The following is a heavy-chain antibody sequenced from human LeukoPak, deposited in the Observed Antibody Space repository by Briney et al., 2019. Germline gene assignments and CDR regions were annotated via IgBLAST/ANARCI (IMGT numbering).Heavy chain of an antibody. CDR2: IYYSGST. Sequence: SETLSLTCTGSGGSISSYYWSWIRQPPGKGLEWIGYIYYSGSTNYNPSLKSRVTISVDTSKNQFSLKLSSVTAADTAVYYCARVPHSSSWYYWFDPWGQGTLVTVSS. D-gene: IGHD6-13*01. CDR1: GGSISSYY. J-gene: IGHJ5*02. CDR3: ARVPHSSSWYYWFDP. V-gene: IGHV4-59*01.